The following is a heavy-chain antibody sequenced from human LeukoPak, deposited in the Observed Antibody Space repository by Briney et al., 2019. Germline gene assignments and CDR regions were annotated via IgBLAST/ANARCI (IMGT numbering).Heavy chain of an antibody. D-gene: IGHD3/OR15-3a*01. Sequence: GGSLRLSCAASGFTVSSNYMSWVRQAPGKGLESVANIKHDGRETYYVDSVKGRFTISRDNAKKSLYLQMNSLRAEDTAVYYCASGRDLDVRGHGTTVTVSS. CDR2: IKHDGRET. CDR1: GFTVSSNY. J-gene: IGHJ6*02. V-gene: IGHV3-7*01. CDR3: ASGRDLDV.